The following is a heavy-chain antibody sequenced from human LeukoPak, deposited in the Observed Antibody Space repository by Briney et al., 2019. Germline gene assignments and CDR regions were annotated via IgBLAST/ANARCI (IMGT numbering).Heavy chain of an antibody. CDR2: VRGSGTDT. D-gene: IGHD5-12*01. J-gene: IGHJ4*02. V-gene: IGHV3-23*01. CDR1: GFTFSTYA. CDR3: AKTSRGNSGYDSPFHY. Sequence: PGGSLRLSCAASGFTFSTYAMSWVRQAPGKGLEWVSAVRGSGTDTYYADSVKGRFTISRDNSKNTLYLQMNSLRAEDTAIYYCAKTSRGNSGYDSPFHYWGRGTLVTVSS.